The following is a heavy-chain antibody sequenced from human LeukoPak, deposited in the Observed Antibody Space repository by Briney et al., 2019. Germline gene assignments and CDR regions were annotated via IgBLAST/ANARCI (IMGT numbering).Heavy chain of an antibody. V-gene: IGHV1-18*01. D-gene: IGHD1-1*01. Sequence: GASVKVSCKASGYTFTSYGISWVRQAPGQGLEWMGWISAYNGNTNYAQKLQGRVTMTTDTSTSTAYMELRSLRSDDTAVYYCARDRHYYNWNNVNPFDIWGQGTMVTVSS. J-gene: IGHJ3*02. CDR2: ISAYNGNT. CDR1: GYTFTSYG. CDR3: ARDRHYYNWNNVNPFDI.